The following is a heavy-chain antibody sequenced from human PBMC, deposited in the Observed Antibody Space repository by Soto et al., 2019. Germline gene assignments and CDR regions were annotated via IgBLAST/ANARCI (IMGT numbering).Heavy chain of an antibody. Sequence: QVPLVESGGGVVQPGRSLRLSCAASGFTFSSYAMHWVRQAPGKGLEWVAVISYDGSNKYYADSVKGRFTISRDNSKNTLYLQMNSLRAEDTAVYYCARATTVTTTGYWGQGTLVTVSS. V-gene: IGHV3-30-3*01. CDR1: GFTFSSYA. J-gene: IGHJ4*02. CDR3: ARATTVTTTGY. D-gene: IGHD4-17*01. CDR2: ISYDGSNK.